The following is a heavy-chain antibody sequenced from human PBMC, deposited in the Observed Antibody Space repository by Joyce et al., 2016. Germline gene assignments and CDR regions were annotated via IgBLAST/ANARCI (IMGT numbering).Heavy chain of an antibody. Sequence: QVQLQQWGAGLLKPSETLSLTCAVSGGPFRVFFWTWVRQPPGKGLDGIGDINNSGVTNYNPSLKPRVTFSVYTSKNQFSLKLTSLSAADTAVYYCARSQWLAPLMYWGQGTPVTVSS. V-gene: IGHV4-34*01. CDR3: ARSQWLAPLMY. J-gene: IGHJ4*02. CDR2: INNSGVT. D-gene: IGHD6-19*01. CDR1: GGPFRVFF.